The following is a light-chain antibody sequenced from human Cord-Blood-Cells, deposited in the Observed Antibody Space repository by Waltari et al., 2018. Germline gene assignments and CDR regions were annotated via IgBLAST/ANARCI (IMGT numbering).Light chain of an antibody. CDR1: QSVSSY. CDR3: QQRSNWLT. V-gene: IGKV3-11*01. CDR2: DAS. Sequence: LTQSPSFLSASVGDXXXIACRASQSVSSYLAWYQQKPGQAPRLLIYDASNRATGIPARFSGSGSGTDFTLTISSLEPEDFAVYYCQQRSNWLTFGGGTKVEIK. J-gene: IGKJ4*01.